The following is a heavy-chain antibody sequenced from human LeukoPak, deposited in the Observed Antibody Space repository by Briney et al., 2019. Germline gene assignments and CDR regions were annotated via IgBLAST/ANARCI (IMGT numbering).Heavy chain of an antibody. CDR2: IYHSGST. CDR1: GYSISSGYY. V-gene: IGHV4-38-2*01. D-gene: IGHD2-2*01. J-gene: IGHJ4*02. Sequence: PSETLSLTSSVSGYSISSGYYWAWIRQPPGKGLEWIGSIYHSGSTYYNPSLKSRVTISVDTSKNQFSLKLSSVTAADTAVYYCARRYCSSTSCHPVSSSDFDYWGQGTLVTVSS. CDR3: ARRYCSSTSCHPVSSSDFDY.